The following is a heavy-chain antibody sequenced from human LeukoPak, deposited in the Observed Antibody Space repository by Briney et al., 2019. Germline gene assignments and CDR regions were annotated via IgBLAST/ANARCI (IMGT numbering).Heavy chain of an antibody. CDR2: INPSGGST. CDR3: ARDQVSVTAGH. D-gene: IGHD2-21*02. Sequence: ASVKVSCKASGYTFTSYYMHWVRQAPGQGLEWMGIINPSGGSTSYAQKFQGRVTMTRDTSTSTAYMELRSLRSDDTAVYYCARDQVSVTAGHWGQGTLVTVSS. CDR1: GYTFTSYY. J-gene: IGHJ4*02. V-gene: IGHV1-46*01.